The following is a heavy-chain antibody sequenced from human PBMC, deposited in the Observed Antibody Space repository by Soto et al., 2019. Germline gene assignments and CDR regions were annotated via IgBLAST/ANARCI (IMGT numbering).Heavy chain of an antibody. V-gene: IGHV3-23*01. Sequence: GGSLRLSCAASRFTFSTYAMSWVRQAPGKGLEWVSTISGSGGRTYYADSVKGRFTISRDNSKNTLYLQMNSLRAEDTAVYYCAKHYFGDYYDSSGYYYVGQYFDYWGQGTLVTVSS. J-gene: IGHJ4*02. CDR1: RFTFSTYA. D-gene: IGHD3-22*01. CDR3: AKHYFGDYYDSSGYYYVGQYFDY. CDR2: ISGSGGRT.